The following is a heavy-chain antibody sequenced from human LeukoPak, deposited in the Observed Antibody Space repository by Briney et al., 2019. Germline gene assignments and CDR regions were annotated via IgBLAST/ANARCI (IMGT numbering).Heavy chain of an antibody. Sequence: GGSLRLSCAASGFTFSSYAMSWVRHAPGKGLEWVSAISGSGGSTYYADSVKGRFTISRDNSKNTLYLQMNSLRAEDTAVYYCAKGWEPQGGFDYWGQGTLVTVSS. CDR3: AKGWEPQGGFDY. CDR1: GFTFSSYA. D-gene: IGHD1-26*01. CDR2: ISGSGGST. V-gene: IGHV3-23*01. J-gene: IGHJ4*02.